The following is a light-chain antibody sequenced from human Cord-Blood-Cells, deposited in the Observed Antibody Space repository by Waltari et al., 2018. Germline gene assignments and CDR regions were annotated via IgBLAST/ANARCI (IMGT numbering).Light chain of an antibody. Sequence: DIQMTQSPSTLSASVGDRVTITCRASQSISSWLAWYQQKPGKAPKLLIYDASSLESGVPERFSGSGSGTEFTLTISSLEPDDFATYYCQQYNGYSLTFGQGTKVEIK. V-gene: IGKV1-5*01. J-gene: IGKJ1*01. CDR1: QSISSW. CDR2: DAS. CDR3: QQYNGYSLT.